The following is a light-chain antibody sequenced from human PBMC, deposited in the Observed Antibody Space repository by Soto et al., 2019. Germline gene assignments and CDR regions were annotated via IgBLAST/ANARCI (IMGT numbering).Light chain of an antibody. Sequence: QSALTQPASVSGSPGQSITISCTGTSSDVGSYNLVSWYQQHPGKAPKHMIYEGSKRPSGVSNRFSGSKSGNTASLTISGLQAEDEADYYCCSYAGSSTVVFGGGTKLTV. V-gene: IGLV2-23*01. CDR3: CSYAGSSTVV. CDR2: EGS. J-gene: IGLJ2*01. CDR1: SSDVGSYNL.